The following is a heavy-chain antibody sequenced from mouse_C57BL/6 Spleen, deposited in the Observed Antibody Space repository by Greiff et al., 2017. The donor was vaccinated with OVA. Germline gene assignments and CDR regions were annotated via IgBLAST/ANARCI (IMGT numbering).Heavy chain of an antibody. J-gene: IGHJ4*01. CDR2: ISSGGDYI. Sequence: EVQVVESGEGLVKPGGSLKLSCAASGFTFSSYAMSWVRQTPEKRLEWVAYISSGGDYIYYADTVKGRFTISRDNARNTLYLQMSSLKSEDTAMYYCTRVYYGSSPHYYAMDYWGQGTSVTVSS. CDR3: TRVYYGSSPHYYAMDY. D-gene: IGHD1-1*01. V-gene: IGHV5-9-1*02. CDR1: GFTFSSYA.